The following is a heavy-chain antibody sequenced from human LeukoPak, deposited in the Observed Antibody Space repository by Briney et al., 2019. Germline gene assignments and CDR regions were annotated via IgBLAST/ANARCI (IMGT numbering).Heavy chain of an antibody. CDR3: ARMGDYGGNSGPTDAFDI. V-gene: IGHV4-59*08. CDR2: IYYSGST. CDR1: GGSFSSYY. J-gene: IGHJ3*02. D-gene: IGHD4-23*01. Sequence: SETLSLTCAVYGGSFSSYYWSWIRQPPGKGLEWIGYIYYSGSTNYNPSLKSRVTISVDTSKNQFSLKLSSVTAADTAVYYCARMGDYGGNSGPTDAFDIWGQGTMVTVSS.